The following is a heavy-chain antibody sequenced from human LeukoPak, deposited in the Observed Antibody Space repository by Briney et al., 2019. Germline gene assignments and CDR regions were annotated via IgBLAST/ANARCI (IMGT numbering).Heavy chain of an antibody. CDR1: GGTFSSYA. Sequence: SVKVSFKASGGTFSSYAISWVRQAPGQGLEWMGGIIPIFGTANYAQKFQGRVTITTDESTSTAYMELSSLRSEDTAVYYCASSIAAPPGRNYYYYYYMDVWGKGTTVTVSS. CDR3: ASSIAAPPGRNYYYYYYMDV. D-gene: IGHD6-6*01. V-gene: IGHV1-69*05. CDR2: IIPIFGTA. J-gene: IGHJ6*03.